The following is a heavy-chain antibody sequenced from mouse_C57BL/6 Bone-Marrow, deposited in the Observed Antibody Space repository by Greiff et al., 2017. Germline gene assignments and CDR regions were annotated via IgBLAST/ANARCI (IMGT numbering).Heavy chain of an antibody. D-gene: IGHD2-3*01. CDR2: IDPENGAP. Sequence: VQLQQSGAELVRPGASVKLSCTASGFNIKDDYMHWVKQRPEQGLEWIGWIDPENGAPEYASKFQGKATITADTSSNTAYLQLSSLTSEDTAVYYCTVDGYYPFAYWGGGSLVTVSA. CDR3: TVDGYYPFAY. CDR1: GFNIKDDY. V-gene: IGHV14-4*01. J-gene: IGHJ3*01.